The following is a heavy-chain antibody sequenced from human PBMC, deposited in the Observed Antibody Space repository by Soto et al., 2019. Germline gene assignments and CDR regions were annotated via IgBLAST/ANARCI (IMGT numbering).Heavy chain of an antibody. CDR1: GASINNNDYY. J-gene: IGHJ2*01. CDR2: VYYSGTT. CDR3: ARMSYFYDKWYFDL. Sequence: SETLSLTCTVSGASINNNDYYWSWIRQTPGKGLEWIGYVYYSGTTDYIPSLKSRLTMSIDKSQNQFTLKLNSVTAADTATYYCARMSYFYDKWYFDLWGRGTLVTVSS. V-gene: IGHV4-30-4*01. D-gene: IGHD3-22*01.